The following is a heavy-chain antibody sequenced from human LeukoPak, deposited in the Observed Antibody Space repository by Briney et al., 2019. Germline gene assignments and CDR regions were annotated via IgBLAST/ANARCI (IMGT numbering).Heavy chain of an antibody. CDR1: GYTFTGYY. J-gene: IGHJ6*02. CDR2: INPNSGGT. D-gene: IGHD3/OR15-3a*01. CDR3: ARDQTESRDWLFNYYYYGMDV. V-gene: IGHV1-2*02. Sequence: ASVKVSCKASGYTFTGYYMHWVRQAPGQGLEWMGWINPNSGGTNYAQKFQGRVTMTRDTSISTAYMELSRLRSDDTAVYYCARDQTESRDWLFNYYYYGMDVWGQGTTVTVSS.